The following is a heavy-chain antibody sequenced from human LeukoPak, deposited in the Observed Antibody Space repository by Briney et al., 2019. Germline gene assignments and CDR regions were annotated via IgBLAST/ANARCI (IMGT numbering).Heavy chain of an antibody. CDR1: GFTFSSYG. CDR2: IWYDGSNK. V-gene: IGHV3-33*01. Sequence: GGSLRLSCAASGFTFSSYGMHWVRQAPGKGPEWVAVIWYDGSNKYYADSVKGRFTISRDNSKNTLYLQMNSLRAEDTAVYYCARGIAAAGTDYWGQGTLVTVSS. CDR3: ARGIAAAGTDY. D-gene: IGHD6-13*01. J-gene: IGHJ4*02.